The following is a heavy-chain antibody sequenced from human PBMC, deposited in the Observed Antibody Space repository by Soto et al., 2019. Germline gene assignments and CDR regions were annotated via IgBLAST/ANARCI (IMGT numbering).Heavy chain of an antibody. D-gene: IGHD3-22*01. CDR1: GDSISSYNYY. CDR2: IYYSGNT. J-gene: IGHJ4*02. Sequence: SETLSLTCTVSGDSISSYNYYWGWIRQPPGKGLEWIGSIYYSGNTYYNPSLKSRVTISVDTSKNQFSLRLNSVTAADRAVYYCARGSVDTVDSSGFYEYWGQGTPVTVSS. CDR3: ARGSVDTVDSSGFYEY. V-gene: IGHV4-39*01.